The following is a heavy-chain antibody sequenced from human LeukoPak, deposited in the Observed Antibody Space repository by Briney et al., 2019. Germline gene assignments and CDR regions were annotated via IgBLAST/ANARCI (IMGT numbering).Heavy chain of an antibody. D-gene: IGHD2-2*01. J-gene: IGHJ5*02. V-gene: IGHV4-59*01. CDR3: ARVSPSYIVVVPVPSGGWFDP. CDR1: GGSISSYY. CDR2: IYYSGST. Sequence: SETLSLTCTVSGGSISSYYWSWIREPPGKGVEWIGYIYYSGSTNYNPSLKSRVTISVDTSKNQFSLKLSSVTAADTAVYYCARVSPSYIVVVPVPSGGWFDPWGQGTLVTVSS.